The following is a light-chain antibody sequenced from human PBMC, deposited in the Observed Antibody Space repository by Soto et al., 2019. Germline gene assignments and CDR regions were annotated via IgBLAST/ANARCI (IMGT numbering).Light chain of an antibody. CDR3: QQYDNSLWT. V-gene: IGKV3-20*01. Sequence: EIVLTQSPGTLSLSPGERATLSCRASQTVNKNYLVWYQQKPGQAPRLHIYGASTRATGIPDRFSGSGSGADFTLTISRVEPEDFAVYHCQQYDNSLWTFGQGTKVEI. CDR1: QTVNKNY. J-gene: IGKJ1*01. CDR2: GAS.